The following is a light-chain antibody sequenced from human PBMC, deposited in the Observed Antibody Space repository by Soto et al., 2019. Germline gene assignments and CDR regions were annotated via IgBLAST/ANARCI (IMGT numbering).Light chain of an antibody. Sequence: QSVLTQPPSASGTPGQRVTISCSGSSSNIGSGYVYWYQQLPGTAPKLLIYRNNQRPSGVPDRFSGSTSGTSASLAISWLRSEDEDDYYCAAWDDSLNGPIFGGGTKLTVL. CDR3: AAWDDSLNGPI. CDR1: SSNIGSGY. J-gene: IGLJ2*01. CDR2: RNN. V-gene: IGLV1-47*01.